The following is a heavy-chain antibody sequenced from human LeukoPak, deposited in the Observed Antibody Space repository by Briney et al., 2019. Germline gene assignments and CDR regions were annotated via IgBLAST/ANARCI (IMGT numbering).Heavy chain of an antibody. Sequence: GGSLRLSCAASGSTVSRNHMSWVRQAPGKGLEWVSIIYSGGSTYYADSVKGRFTISRDNSKNTLYLQMNSLRAEDTAVYYCARDKNGYSYPVFDYWGQGTLVTVSS. CDR2: IYSGGST. V-gene: IGHV3-66*01. D-gene: IGHD5-24*01. CDR1: GSTVSRNH. CDR3: ARDKNGYSYPVFDY. J-gene: IGHJ4*02.